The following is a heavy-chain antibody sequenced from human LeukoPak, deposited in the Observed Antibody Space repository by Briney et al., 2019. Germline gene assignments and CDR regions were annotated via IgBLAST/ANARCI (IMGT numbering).Heavy chain of an antibody. CDR1: GYTFTGYY. Sequence: ASVKVSCKASGYTFTGYYMHWVRQAPGQGLEWMGWINPNSGGTNDAQKFQGRVTMTRDTSISTAYMELSRLRSDDTAVYYCARGFCSSTSCYTNWFDPWGQGTLVTVSS. CDR3: ARGFCSSTSCYTNWFDP. V-gene: IGHV1-2*02. D-gene: IGHD2-2*02. CDR2: INPNSGGT. J-gene: IGHJ5*02.